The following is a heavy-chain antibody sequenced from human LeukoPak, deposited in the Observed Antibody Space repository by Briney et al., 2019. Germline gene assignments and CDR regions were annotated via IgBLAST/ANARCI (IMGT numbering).Heavy chain of an antibody. D-gene: IGHD2-15*01. J-gene: IGHJ4*02. CDR3: ARKADCSGGSCYSPAGY. CDR2: INAGNGNT. V-gene: IGHV1-3*01. Sequence: ASVKASCKASGYTFTSYAMHWVRQAPGQRLEWMGWINAGNGNTKYSQKFQGRVTITRDTSASTAYMELSSLRSEDTAVYYCARKADCSGGSCYSPAGYWGQGTLVTVSS. CDR1: GYTFTSYA.